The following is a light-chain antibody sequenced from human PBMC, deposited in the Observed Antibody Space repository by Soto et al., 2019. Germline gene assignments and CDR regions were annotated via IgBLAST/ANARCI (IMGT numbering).Light chain of an antibody. CDR3: ESSDSSLSGYV. Sequence: QSLLTQPPSVSGAPGQRVTISCTGSSSNIGAGFDVHWYQQLPGTAPKLLVYGNINRPSGVPDRFSGSKSGTSASLAITGLQAVDEADYYCESSDSSLSGYVFGTGTKVTVL. V-gene: IGLV1-40*01. J-gene: IGLJ1*01. CDR2: GNI. CDR1: SSNIGAGFD.